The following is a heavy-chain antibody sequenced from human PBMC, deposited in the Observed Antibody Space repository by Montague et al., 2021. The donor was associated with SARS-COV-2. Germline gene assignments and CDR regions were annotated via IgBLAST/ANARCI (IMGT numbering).Heavy chain of an antibody. V-gene: IGHV4-59*01. CDR1: GGSISSYY. CDR2: INYSGST. J-gene: IGHJ6*02. D-gene: IGHD2-15*01. CDR3: ARNLVVHYWYGMDV. Sequence: SETLSLTRTVAGGSISSYYWSWIRQPPGKGLEWIGYINYSGSTNXXPSLKSRVTISVDTSKNQFSLNLSSVTAADTAVYYCARNLVVHYWYGMDVWGQGTTVTVSS.